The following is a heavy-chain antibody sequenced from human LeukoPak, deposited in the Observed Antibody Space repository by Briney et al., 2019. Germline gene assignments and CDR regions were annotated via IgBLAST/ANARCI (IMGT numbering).Heavy chain of an antibody. Sequence: PSETLSLTCTVSGGSISSYYWSWIRQPPGKGLEWIGYIYYSGSTNYNPSLKSRVTISVDTSKNQFSLKLSSVTAADTAVYYCARALYYDSGGLGYWGQGTLVTVSS. CDR1: GGSISSYY. CDR3: ARALYYDSGGLGY. J-gene: IGHJ4*02. D-gene: IGHD3-22*01. V-gene: IGHV4-59*01. CDR2: IYYSGST.